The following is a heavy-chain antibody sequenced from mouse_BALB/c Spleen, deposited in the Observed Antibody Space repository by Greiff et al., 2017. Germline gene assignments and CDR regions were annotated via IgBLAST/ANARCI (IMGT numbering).Heavy chain of an antibody. CDR2: ISSGGSYT. V-gene: IGHV5-6*02. CDR3: ARQLGRGNYFDD. D-gene: IGHD4-1*01. J-gene: IGHJ2*01. Sequence: DVMLVESGGDLVKPGGSLKLSCAASGFTFSSYGMSWVRQTPDKRLEWVATISSGGSYTYYPDSVTGRFTISRDNAKNTLDLQMSSLKSEDTAMYYCARQLGRGNYFDDWGQGTTLTVSS. CDR1: GFTFSSYG.